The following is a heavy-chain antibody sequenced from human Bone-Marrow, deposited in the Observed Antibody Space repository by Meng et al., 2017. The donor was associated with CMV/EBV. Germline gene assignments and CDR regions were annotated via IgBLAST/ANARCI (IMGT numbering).Heavy chain of an antibody. CDR3: ARGSYDFWSGYRAGWFDP. Sequence: GGSLRLSCAASGFTFSDYYMSWIRQAPGKGLEWVSYISSSGSTIYYADSVKGRFTISRDNAKNTLYLQMNSLRAEDTAVYYCARGSYDFWSGYRAGWFDPWGQGTLVTVSS. V-gene: IGHV3-11*04. D-gene: IGHD3-3*01. CDR1: GFTFSDYY. J-gene: IGHJ5*02. CDR2: ISSSGSTI.